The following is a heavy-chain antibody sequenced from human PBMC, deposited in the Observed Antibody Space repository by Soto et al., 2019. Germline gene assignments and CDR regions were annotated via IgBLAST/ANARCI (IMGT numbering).Heavy chain of an antibody. CDR2: ISGSGGST. CDR3: AKGIVYYYDSSGYFAY. Sequence: GGSLRLSCAASGFTFSTYAMSWVRQAPGKGLEWVSAISGSGGSTYYADSVKGRFTISRDNSKNTLYLQMNSLRAEDTAVYYCAKGIVYYYDSSGYFAYWGQGTLVTGS. J-gene: IGHJ4*02. V-gene: IGHV3-23*01. CDR1: GFTFSTYA. D-gene: IGHD3-22*01.